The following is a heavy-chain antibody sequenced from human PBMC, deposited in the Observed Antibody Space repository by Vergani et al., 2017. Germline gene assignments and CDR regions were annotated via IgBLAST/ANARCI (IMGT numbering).Heavy chain of an antibody. CDR3: AKDSNSAEYFQH. D-gene: IGHD5-18*01. Sequence: EVQLVESGGGLVQPGGSLRLSCAASGFTFSSYWMHWVRQAPGKGLVWVSRINSDGSSTNYADSVKGRFTISRDNAKNTLYLQMNSLRAEDTALYYCAKDSNSAEYFQHWGQGTLVTVSS. V-gene: IGHV3-74*01. CDR2: INSDGSST. CDR1: GFTFSSYW. J-gene: IGHJ1*01.